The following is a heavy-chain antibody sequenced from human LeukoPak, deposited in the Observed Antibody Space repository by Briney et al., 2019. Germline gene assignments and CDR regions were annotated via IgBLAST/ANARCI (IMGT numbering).Heavy chain of an antibody. CDR3: AREGARLLWFGELSDTHNAFDI. CDR1: GGSISSYY. V-gene: IGHV4-59*01. D-gene: IGHD3-10*01. CDR2: TYYSGST. Sequence: SETLSLTCTVSGGSISSYYWSWIRQPPGKGLEWIGYTYYSGSTNYNPSLKSRVTISVDTSKNQFSLKLSSVTAADTAVYYCAREGARLLWFGELSDTHNAFDIRGQGTMVTVSS. J-gene: IGHJ3*02.